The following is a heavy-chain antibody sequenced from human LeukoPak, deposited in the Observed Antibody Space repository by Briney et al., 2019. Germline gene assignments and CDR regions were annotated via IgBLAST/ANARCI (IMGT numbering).Heavy chain of an antibody. D-gene: IGHD6-13*01. CDR2: TSSSGYTI. V-gene: IGHV3-48*03. J-gene: IGHJ6*02. CDR1: GFTFSSYE. Sequence: GGSLRLSCAASGFTFSSYEMNWVRQAPGKGLEWVSYTSSSGYTIYYADSVKGRFTTSRDNTKNSLILQMNSLRAEATAVYYCARWAAVGTTYYQYGMDVWGQGTTVTVSS. CDR3: ARWAAVGTTYYQYGMDV.